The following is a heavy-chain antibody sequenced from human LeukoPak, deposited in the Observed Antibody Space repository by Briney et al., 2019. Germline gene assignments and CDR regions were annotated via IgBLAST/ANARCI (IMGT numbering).Heavy chain of an antibody. CDR1: GFSFRDYW. V-gene: IGHV3-21*01. Sequence: GESLRLSCAASGFSFRDYWMSWVRQAPGKGLEWVSSISSSSSYIYYADSVKGRFTISRDNAKNSLYLQMNSLRAEDTAVYYCARALKGFTVTNTPFDYWGQGTLVTVSS. J-gene: IGHJ4*02. D-gene: IGHD4-17*01. CDR3: ARALKGFTVTNTPFDY. CDR2: ISSSSSYI.